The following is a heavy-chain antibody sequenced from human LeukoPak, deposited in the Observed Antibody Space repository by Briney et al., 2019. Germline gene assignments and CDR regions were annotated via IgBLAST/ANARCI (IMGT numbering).Heavy chain of an antibody. CDR3: ARRVAVTGTGTLYFDL. D-gene: IGHD6-19*01. CDR2: INSKGGST. CDR1: GFIFSTYT. Sequence: GRSLRLSCAASGFIFSTYTMYWVRQARGKGLEYVSAINSKGGSTYYADSVKGRFTISRDNSKNTLYLQMGSLRADDMAVYYCARRVAVTGTGTLYFDLCGRGTLVTVSS. V-gene: IGHV3-64*02. J-gene: IGHJ2*01.